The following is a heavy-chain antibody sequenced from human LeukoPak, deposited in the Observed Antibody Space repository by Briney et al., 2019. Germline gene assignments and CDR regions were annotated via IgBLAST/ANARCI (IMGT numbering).Heavy chain of an antibody. CDR3: ARHRRPLPYDAFDI. CDR1: GSSISSHY. D-gene: IGHD2-2*01. V-gene: IGHV4-59*11. J-gene: IGHJ3*02. CDR2: IYYSGST. Sequence: PSDPLSFTFTVLGSSISSHYWNCIRQSLFTTPELIGYIYYSGSTNYIPSLKSRVTISVDTSKNQFSLKLSSVTAAGTAVYYCARHRRPLPYDAFDIWGQGTMVTVSS.